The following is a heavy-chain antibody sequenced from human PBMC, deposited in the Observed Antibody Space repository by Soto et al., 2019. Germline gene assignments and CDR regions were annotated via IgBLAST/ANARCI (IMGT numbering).Heavy chain of an antibody. V-gene: IGHV1-69*12. CDR3: ARDRGPSSGYYPYWFDP. J-gene: IGHJ5*02. CDR1: GGTFSSYA. D-gene: IGHD3-22*01. CDR2: IIPIFGTA. Sequence: QVQLVQCGAEEKNPGSSVKVSCKASGGTFSSYAITWVRQAPGQGLEWMGGIIPIFGTANYAQKFQGRVTISADESTSTAYMELSSLRSEDTAVYYCARDRGPSSGYYPYWFDPWGQGTLVTVSS.